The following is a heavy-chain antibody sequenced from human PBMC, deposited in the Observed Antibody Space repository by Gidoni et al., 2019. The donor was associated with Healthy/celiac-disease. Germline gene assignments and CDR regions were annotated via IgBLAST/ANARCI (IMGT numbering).Heavy chain of an antibody. CDR1: GFTFSSYA. D-gene: IGHD2-15*01. CDR3: AREYCSGGSCYGMDV. J-gene: IGHJ6*02. Sequence: QVQLVASGGGVVQPGRSLRLSCAASGFTFSSYAMHWVRQAPGKGLEWVAVISYDGSNKYYADSVKGRFTISRDNSKNTLYLQMNSLRAEDTAVYYCAREYCSGGSCYGMDVWGQGTTVTVSS. CDR2: ISYDGSNK. V-gene: IGHV3-30*16.